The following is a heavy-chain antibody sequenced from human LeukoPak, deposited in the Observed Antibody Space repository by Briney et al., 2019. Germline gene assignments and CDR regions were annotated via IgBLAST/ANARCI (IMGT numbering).Heavy chain of an antibody. CDR3: AKDHAAAGAPDF. D-gene: IGHD4/OR15-4a*01. V-gene: IGHV3-23*01. CDR1: GFTFSTYS. CDR2: IRESGTSA. Sequence: PGGSLRLSCAASGFTFSTYSMSWVRQAPGKGLEWVSSIRESGTSAYYADSVKGRFTVSRDNSKGTVSLQMERLRTEDTAVYYCAKDHAAAGAPDFWGQGTLVTVSS. J-gene: IGHJ4*02.